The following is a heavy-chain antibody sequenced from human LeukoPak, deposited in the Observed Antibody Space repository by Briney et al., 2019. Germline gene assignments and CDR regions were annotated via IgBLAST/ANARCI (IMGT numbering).Heavy chain of an antibody. CDR3: AKDREYSYVYDAFDI. Sequence: GGSLRLSCAASGFTFSSYAMSWVRQAPGKGLEWVSGMSGSGGSTYYADSVKGRFTISRNNSKNTLYLQMNTLRAEDTAVYYCAKDREYSYVYDAFDIWGQGTLVTVSS. CDR2: MSGSGGST. J-gene: IGHJ3*02. D-gene: IGHD5-18*01. CDR1: GFTFSSYA. V-gene: IGHV3-23*01.